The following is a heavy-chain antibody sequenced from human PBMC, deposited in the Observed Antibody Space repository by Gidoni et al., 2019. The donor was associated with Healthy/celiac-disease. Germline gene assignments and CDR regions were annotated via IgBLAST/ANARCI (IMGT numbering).Heavy chain of an antibody. V-gene: IGHV4-39*01. D-gene: IGHD4-17*01. J-gene: IGHJ4*02. CDR2: IYYSGST. Sequence: QLQLQESGPGLVKPSETLSLTCPVSGGSISSSSYYWGWIRQPPGKGLEWIGSIYYSGSTYYNPSLKSRVTISVDTSKNQFSLKLSSVTAADTAVYYCATQGSYGDYLIDYWGQGTLVTVSS. CDR1: GGSISSSSYY. CDR3: ATQGSYGDYLIDY.